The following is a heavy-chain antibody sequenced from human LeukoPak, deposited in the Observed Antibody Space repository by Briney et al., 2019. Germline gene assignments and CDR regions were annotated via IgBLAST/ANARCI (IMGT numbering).Heavy chain of an antibody. CDR2: IIPILGIA. V-gene: IGHV1-69*10. CDR1: GGTFSSYA. D-gene: IGHD3-22*01. Sequence: VKVSCKASGGTFSSYAISWVRQAPGQGLEWMGRIIPILGIANYAQKFQGRVTITADKSTSTAYMELSSLRSEDTAVYYCARDRPYDSSGYRMGVENVDYWGQGTLVTVSS. J-gene: IGHJ4*02. CDR3: ARDRPYDSSGYRMGVENVDY.